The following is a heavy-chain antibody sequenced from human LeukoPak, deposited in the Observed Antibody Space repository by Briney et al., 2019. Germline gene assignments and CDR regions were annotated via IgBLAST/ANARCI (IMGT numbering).Heavy chain of an antibody. V-gene: IGHV4-59*01. Sequence: SETLSLTCTVSGGSISSYYWSWIRQPPGKGLEWIGCIYYTGTTNHNPSLKSRLTISGDTSKNQFSLNLNSVTAADTAVYYCARDHTRDGYNGFDRWGQGTLVTVSS. D-gene: IGHD5-24*01. CDR3: ARDHTRDGYNGFDR. CDR2: IYYTGTT. J-gene: IGHJ5*02. CDR1: GGSISSYY.